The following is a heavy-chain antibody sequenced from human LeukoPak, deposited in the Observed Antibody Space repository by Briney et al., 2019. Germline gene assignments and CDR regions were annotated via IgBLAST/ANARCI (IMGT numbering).Heavy chain of an antibody. CDR1: GGSFSGYY. D-gene: IGHD3-22*01. J-gene: IGHJ4*02. V-gene: IGHV4-34*01. CDR2: IDHSGST. Sequence: PSETLSLTCAVYGGSFSGYYWSWIRQPPGKGLEWIGEIDHSGSTNYNPSLTSRVTISVDTSKNQFSLKLSSVTAADTAVYYCARGFGYYYDTLDWGQGTLVTVSS. CDR3: ARGFGYYYDTLD.